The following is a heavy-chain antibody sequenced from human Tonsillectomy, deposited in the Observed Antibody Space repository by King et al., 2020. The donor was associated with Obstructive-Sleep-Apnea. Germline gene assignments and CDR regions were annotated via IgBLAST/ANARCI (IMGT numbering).Heavy chain of an antibody. CDR2: IRYDGSNK. Sequence: VQLVESGGGVVQPGRSLRLSCAASGFTFSSYGMHWVRQAPGKGLEWVAFIRYDGSNKYYADSVKGRFTIARDNSKNTRYLQMNSLRAEDTAVYYCARGPLAFDIWGQGTMVTVSS. V-gene: IGHV3-30*02. J-gene: IGHJ3*02. CDR1: GFTFSSYG. CDR3: ARGPLAFDI.